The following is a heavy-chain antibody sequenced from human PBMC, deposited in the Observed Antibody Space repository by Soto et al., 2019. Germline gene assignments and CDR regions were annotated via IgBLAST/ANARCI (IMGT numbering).Heavy chain of an antibody. J-gene: IGHJ4*02. D-gene: IGHD2-15*01. CDR3: ARERSGGVVVVAAYFDN. Sequence: QVQLVESGGGVVQPGRSLRLSCAASGFTLSSYAMHWVRQAPGKGLEWVAVISYDGSNKYYADSVKGRFTISRDNSKNTLYLQMNSLRGEDTAVYYWARERSGGVVVVAAYFDNWGQGTLVTVSS. V-gene: IGHV3-30*04. CDR2: ISYDGSNK. CDR1: GFTLSSYA.